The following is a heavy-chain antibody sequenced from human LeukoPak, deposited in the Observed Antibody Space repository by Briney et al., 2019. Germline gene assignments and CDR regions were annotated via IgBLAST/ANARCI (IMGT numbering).Heavy chain of an antibody. CDR1: GFTFSSYW. D-gene: IGHD6-19*01. Sequence: GGSLRLSCAASGFTFSSYWMSWVRQAPGKGLEWVANIKQDGSEKYYVDSVKGRFTISRDNAKNSLYLQMNSLRAEDTAVYYCARMSGWYGLDYYYYYYMDVWGKGTTVTISS. CDR2: IKQDGSEK. J-gene: IGHJ6*03. CDR3: ARMSGWYGLDYYYYYYMDV. V-gene: IGHV3-7*01.